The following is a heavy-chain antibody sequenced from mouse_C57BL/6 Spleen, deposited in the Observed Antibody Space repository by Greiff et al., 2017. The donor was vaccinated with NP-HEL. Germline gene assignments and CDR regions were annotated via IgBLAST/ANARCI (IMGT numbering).Heavy chain of an antibody. J-gene: IGHJ1*03. CDR2: IWSGGST. Sequence: VQLQQSGPGLVQPSQSLSITCTVSGFSLTSYGVHWVRQSPGKGLEWLGVIWSGGSTDYNVAFISRLSISKDNSKSQVFFKMNSLQADDTAIYYCARKKDYGSSYLYFDVWGTGTTVTVSS. CDR3: ARKKDYGSSYLYFDV. CDR1: GFSLTSYG. D-gene: IGHD1-1*01. V-gene: IGHV2-2*01.